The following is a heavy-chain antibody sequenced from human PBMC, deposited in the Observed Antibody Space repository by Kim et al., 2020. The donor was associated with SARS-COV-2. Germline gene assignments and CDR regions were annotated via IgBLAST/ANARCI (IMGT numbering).Heavy chain of an antibody. Sequence: DSVRGRVTISRDNARNSLYLQMNSLRAEDTAVYYCARYYCRRSDCFGIMDSWGQGTQVTVSS. V-gene: IGHV3-7*04. J-gene: IGHJ4*02. D-gene: IGHD2-15*01. CDR3: ARYYCRRSDCFGIMDS.